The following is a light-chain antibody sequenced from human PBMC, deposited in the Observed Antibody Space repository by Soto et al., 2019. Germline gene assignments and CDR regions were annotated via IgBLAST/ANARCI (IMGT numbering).Light chain of an antibody. CDR1: SSDIGGYKF. CDR2: EVS. J-gene: IGLJ2*01. Sequence: QSVLTQPPSASGSPGQSVTISCTGTSSDIGGYKFVSWYQQHPGKAPKLMIYEVSKRPSGVPDRFSGSKSDNTASLTVSGLQAEDEADYYCTSYAGTNNLLFGGGTKVTVL. CDR3: TSYAGTNNLL. V-gene: IGLV2-8*01.